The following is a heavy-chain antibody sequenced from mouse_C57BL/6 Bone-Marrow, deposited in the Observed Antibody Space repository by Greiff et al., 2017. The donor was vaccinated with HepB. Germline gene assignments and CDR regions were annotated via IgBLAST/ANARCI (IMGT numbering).Heavy chain of an antibody. V-gene: IGHV5-4*01. CDR2: ISDGGSYT. CDR1: GFTFSSYA. J-gene: IGHJ4*01. D-gene: IGHD1-1*01. CDR3: ARDLGSDYYGSSYAMDY. Sequence: EVKLVESGGGLVKPGGSLKLSCAASGFTFSSYAMSWVRQTPEKRLEWVATISDGGSYTYYPDNVKGRFTISRDNAKNNLYLQMSHLKSEDTAMYYCARDLGSDYYGSSYAMDYWGQGTSVTVSS.